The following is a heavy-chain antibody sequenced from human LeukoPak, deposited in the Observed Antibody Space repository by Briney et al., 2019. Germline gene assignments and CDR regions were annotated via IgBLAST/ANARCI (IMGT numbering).Heavy chain of an antibody. CDR3: ARGGSHDALDI. J-gene: IGHJ3*02. CDR2: IKQDGSEK. V-gene: IGHV3-7*01. CDR1: GFTFSTYW. Sequence: PGGSLRLSCVASGFTFSTYWMTWVRQAPGKGLECVAIIKQDGSEKYYVGSVKGRFTMARDNAKNSLHLQMNILRAEDTAVYYCARGGSHDALDIWGQGTMVTVSS.